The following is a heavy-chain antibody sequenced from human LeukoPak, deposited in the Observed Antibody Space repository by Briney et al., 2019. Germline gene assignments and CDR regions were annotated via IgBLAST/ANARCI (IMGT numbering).Heavy chain of an antibody. V-gene: IGHV4-59*12. D-gene: IGHD5-24*01. J-gene: IGHJ1*01. CDR1: GGFITTYY. CDR2: IYYSGST. Sequence: PSETLSLTCTVSGGFITTYYWSWIRQPPGKGLEWIGYIYYSGSTNYNPSLNSRVTISVDPSKNQFSLKLSSVTAADTAVYYCARVGRNSVGYNPGVQHWGQGTLVTVSS. CDR3: ARVGRNSVGYNPGVQH.